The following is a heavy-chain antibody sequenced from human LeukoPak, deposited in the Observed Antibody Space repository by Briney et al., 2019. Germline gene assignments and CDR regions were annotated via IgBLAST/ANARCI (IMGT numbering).Heavy chain of an antibody. J-gene: IGHJ4*02. Sequence: PGGSLRLSCAASGFTLNDYYMSWIRQAPGKGLELIAYIIYSGTSYADSVKGRFTISRDNAESSLYLQMNSLRPDDTAVYYCAKAAVPNSSYGYDVHYFDYWGQGAQVTVSS. CDR2: IIYSGT. V-gene: IGHV3-11*01. CDR3: AKAAVPNSSYGYDVHYFDY. CDR1: GFTLNDYY. D-gene: IGHD6-6*01.